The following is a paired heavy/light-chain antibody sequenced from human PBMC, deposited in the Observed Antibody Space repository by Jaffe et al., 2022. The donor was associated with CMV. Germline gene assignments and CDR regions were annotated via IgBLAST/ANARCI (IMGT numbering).Light chain of an antibody. Sequence: EIMMTQSPATLSVSPGERATLSCRASQSVNNNLAWYQQKLGQAPRLLIYGASNRATGIPARFSGSGSGTEFTLTISSLQSEDFALYYCQQYNNWATFGGGTKVEI. CDR1: QSVNNN. V-gene: IGKV3-15*01. J-gene: IGKJ4*01. CDR3: QQYNNWAT. CDR2: GAS.
Heavy chain of an antibody. D-gene: IGHD3-3*01. CDR1: GGTFNSHA. J-gene: IGHJ6*02. Sequence: QVQLVQSGAEVKKPGSSVKVSCKTSGGTFNSHALNWVRQAPGQGLEWMGGIIPILGSANSAQKFQGRVTITADESTSTAYMELSSLKSEDSAVYYCARGGTEWSPLHYYAMDVWGQGTTVTVFS. V-gene: IGHV1-69*01. CDR3: ARGGTEWSPLHYYAMDV. CDR2: IIPILGSA.